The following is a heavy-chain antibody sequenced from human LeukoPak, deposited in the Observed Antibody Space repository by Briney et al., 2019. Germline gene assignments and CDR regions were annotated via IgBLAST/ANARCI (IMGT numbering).Heavy chain of an antibody. CDR1: GFTFSSYD. Sequence: GGSLRLSCAASGFTFSSYDMNWVRQAPGRELEWISYISYISDSGTTIYYADSVKGRFTISRDDAKNSVYLQMNSLRDEDTAVYYCATDGTPLRVGEVFFDNWGQGTLVTVSS. J-gene: IGHJ4*02. V-gene: IGHV3-48*03. CDR2: ISDSGTTI. CDR3: ATDGTPLRVGEVFFDN. D-gene: IGHD3-10*01.